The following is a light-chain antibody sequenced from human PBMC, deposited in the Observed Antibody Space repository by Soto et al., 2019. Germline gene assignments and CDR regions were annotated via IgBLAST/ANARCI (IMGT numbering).Light chain of an antibody. J-gene: IGLJ1*01. CDR1: NSNIGSNT. V-gene: IGLV1-44*01. CDR3: ASLDDSLSAPV. CDR2: TNN. Sequence: QSVLPQPPSASGTPGQRITISCSGSNSNIGSNTVHWYQLVPGTAPKLLMYTNNQRHSGVPDRFSGSKSGTSASLAISGLQFEDEADYYCASLDDSLSAPVFGTGTQGTVL.